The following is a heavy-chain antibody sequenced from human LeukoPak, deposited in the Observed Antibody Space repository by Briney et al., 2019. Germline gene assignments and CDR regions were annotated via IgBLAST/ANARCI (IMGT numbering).Heavy chain of an antibody. V-gene: IGHV3-48*01. D-gene: IGHD6-25*01. CDR2: IGTRSAII. Sequence: GGSLRLSCAASGFTCSSYTMNWVRQPPGKGLEWVSNIGTRSAIIYYADSVKGRFTISRDNAKNSLYLQMNSLRADDTAVYYCARFAAGGSYYYYMDVWGKGTTVTVFS. CDR3: ARFAAGGSYYYYMDV. CDR1: GFTCSSYT. J-gene: IGHJ6*03.